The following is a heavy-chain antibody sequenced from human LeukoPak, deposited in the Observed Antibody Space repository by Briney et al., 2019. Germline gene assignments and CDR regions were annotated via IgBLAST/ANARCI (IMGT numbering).Heavy chain of an antibody. J-gene: IGHJ3*02. D-gene: IGHD1-14*01. CDR3: ARPDDRTSGAFDI. CDR1: GFTFSSYA. V-gene: IGHV3-64*01. Sequence: GGSLRLSCAASGFTFSSYAMHWVRQAPGKGLEYVSAISSSGGSTYYANSVKGRFTISRDNSKNTLYLQMGSLRAEDMAVYYCARPDDRTSGAFDIWGQGTMVTVSS. CDR2: ISSSGGST.